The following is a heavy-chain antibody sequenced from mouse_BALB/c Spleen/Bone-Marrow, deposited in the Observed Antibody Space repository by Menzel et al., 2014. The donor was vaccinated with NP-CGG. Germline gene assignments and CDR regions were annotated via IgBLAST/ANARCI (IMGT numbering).Heavy chain of an antibody. V-gene: IGHV1S29*02. CDR1: GYTFTDHN. Sequence: VQLKDSGPELVKPGASVKISCKASGYTFTDHNMHWVKQSHGKSLEWIGYIYPYNGGTAYNQKFKSKATLTVDNSSSTAYMELRSLTSEDSAVYYCSSPYGNYGAWFAYWGQGTLVTVSA. D-gene: IGHD2-1*01. J-gene: IGHJ3*01. CDR2: IYPYNGGT. CDR3: SSPYGNYGAWFAY.